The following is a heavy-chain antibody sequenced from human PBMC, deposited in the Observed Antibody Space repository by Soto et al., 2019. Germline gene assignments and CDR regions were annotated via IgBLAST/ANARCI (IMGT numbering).Heavy chain of an antibody. D-gene: IGHD1-1*01. Sequence: PGGSLRLSCAASGFSLSSYNMNWVRQTPGKSLEWVSSTIIYGNEIHYADSVEGRFTISRDNAKNSLYLQMNGLRVEDTAVYYCARGGPKTLNTTHGAFDLWGQGTRVTVSS. V-gene: IGHV3-21*01. J-gene: IGHJ3*01. CDR2: TIIYGNEI. CDR1: GFSLSSYN. CDR3: ARGGPKTLNTTHGAFDL.